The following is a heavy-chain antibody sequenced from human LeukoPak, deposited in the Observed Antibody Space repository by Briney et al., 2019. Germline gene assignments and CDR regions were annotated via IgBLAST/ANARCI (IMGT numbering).Heavy chain of an antibody. D-gene: IGHD3-3*01. V-gene: IGHV4-38-2*01. CDR2: IYHSGST. J-gene: IGHJ4*02. CDR1: GYSISSGYY. CDR3: ARLGMVFGVADFYN. Sequence: PSETMSLTCAVAGYSISSGYYWGWIRQPPGKGRWWIGSIYHSGSTYYNPSLKSRVTISVDTSKNQFSLKRSSDTAVDSAACSRARLGMVFGVADFYNWGQGTLVTVSS.